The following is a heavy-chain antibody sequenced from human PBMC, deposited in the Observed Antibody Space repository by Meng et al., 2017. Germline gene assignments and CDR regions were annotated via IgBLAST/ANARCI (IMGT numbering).Heavy chain of an antibody. D-gene: IGHD5-18*01. CDR1: GGSISSGNYH. J-gene: IGHJ4*02. CDR2: LYYTGTT. V-gene: IGHV4-31*03. Sequence: QVRLQESGPGLVQPSHTPPLTCRVSGGSISSGNYHWSWFRQHPGKGLEWIGTLYYTGTTFYNPSLMSRPTISLDTSKNQFSLNLNSMTAADTAIYYCARGRDTAKSGYWGQGTLVTVSS. CDR3: ARGRDTAKSGY.